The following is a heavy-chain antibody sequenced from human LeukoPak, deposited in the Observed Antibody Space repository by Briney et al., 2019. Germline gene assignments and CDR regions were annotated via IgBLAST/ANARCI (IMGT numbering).Heavy chain of an antibody. CDR1: GGTFSSYA. CDR3: ASYYYGSGSYMGFDY. D-gene: IGHD3-10*01. CDR2: IIPIFGTA. J-gene: IGHJ4*02. Sequence: SVKVSCKASGGTFSSYAISWVRQAPGQGLEWMGGIIPIFGTANYAQKFQGRVTITADKSTSTAYMELSSLRSEDTAVYYCASYYYGSGSYMGFDYWGQGTLVTVSS. V-gene: IGHV1-69*06.